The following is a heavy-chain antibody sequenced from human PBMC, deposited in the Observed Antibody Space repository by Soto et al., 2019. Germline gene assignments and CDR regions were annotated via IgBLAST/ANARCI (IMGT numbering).Heavy chain of an antibody. V-gene: IGHV2-5*02. CDR3: AHIRDLTTFGA. J-gene: IGHJ5*02. CDR1: GFSLSTSGVG. CDR2: IYWDEDK. Sequence: QITLKESGPTLVKPTQTLTLTCTFSGFSLSTSGVGVGWIRQPPGKALEWLALIYWDEDKSYSPSLKSRLTITKDTSKNQAVLTMTNMDPVDTATYYCAHIRDLTTFGAWGQGTLVTVSS. D-gene: IGHD3-16*01.